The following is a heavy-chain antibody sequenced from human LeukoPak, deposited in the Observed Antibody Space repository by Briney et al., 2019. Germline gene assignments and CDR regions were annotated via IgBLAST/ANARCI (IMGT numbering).Heavy chain of an antibody. D-gene: IGHD2-2*01. Sequence: SETLSLTCTVSGYSISSGYYWGWIRQPPGKGLEWIGSIYHSGSTYYNPSLKSRVTISVDTSKNQFSLKLSSVTAADTAVYYCARDRTYCSSTSCEWGSDYYYYMDVWGKGTTVTISS. CDR1: GYSISSGYY. CDR2: IYHSGST. CDR3: ARDRTYCSSTSCEWGSDYYYYMDV. V-gene: IGHV4-38-2*02. J-gene: IGHJ6*03.